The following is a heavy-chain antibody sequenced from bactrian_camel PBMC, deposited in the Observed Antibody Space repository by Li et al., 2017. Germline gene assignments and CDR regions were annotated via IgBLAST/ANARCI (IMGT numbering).Heavy chain of an antibody. V-gene: IGHV3S53*01. J-gene: IGHJ4*01. CDR2: LWIGGATT. D-gene: IGHD6*01. CDR3: AADQLYGTCRDVLDFPA. Sequence: HVQLVESGGGSVETGASLRLSCVVSVYTYSRNCMGWFRQRPGKDREGVAVLWIGGATTSYADSVKGRFIITRDKAKDLVYLQMNGLQPEDTGIYYCAADQLYGTCRDVLDFPARGQGTQVTVS. CDR1: VYTYSRNC.